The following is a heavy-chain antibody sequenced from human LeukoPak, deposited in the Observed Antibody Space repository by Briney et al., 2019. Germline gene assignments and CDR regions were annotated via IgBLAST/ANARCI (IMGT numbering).Heavy chain of an antibody. CDR3: ARGRETSPDY. D-gene: IGHD4-11*01. V-gene: IGHV4-61*08. CDR2: IYYSGST. J-gene: IGHJ4*02. Sequence: SETLSLTCTVSGGSISSGGYYWSWIRQHPGKGLEWIGYIYYSGSTNYNPSLKSRVTISVDTSKNQFSLKLSSVTAADTAVYYCARGRETSPDYWGQGTLVTVSS. CDR1: GGSISSGGYY.